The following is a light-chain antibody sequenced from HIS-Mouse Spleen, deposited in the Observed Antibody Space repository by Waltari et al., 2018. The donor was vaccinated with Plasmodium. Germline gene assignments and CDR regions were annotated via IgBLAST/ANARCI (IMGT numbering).Light chain of an antibody. CDR1: SSDVGRDNL. J-gene: IGLJ2*01. CDR3: CSYAGSSTFVV. V-gene: IGLV2-23*03. Sequence: QSALTQPAPVSGSPGQPITTSCTGTSSDVGRDNLVSWYQQHPGKAPKLMIYEGSKRPSGVSNRFSGSKSGNTASLTISGLQAEDEADYYCCSYAGSSTFVVFGGGTKLTVL. CDR2: EGS.